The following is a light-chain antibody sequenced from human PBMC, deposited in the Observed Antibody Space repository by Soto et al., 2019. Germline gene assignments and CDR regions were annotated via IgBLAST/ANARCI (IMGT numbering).Light chain of an antibody. Sequence: DIQMTPSPSSLSASVGDRVTITCQASQDIKNYLHWYQQKPGKAPKLLIYEASNLETGVPSRFSGSGSGRSFTFTISSLQPEDIATYYCQQCDDFITFGGGTRIEIK. J-gene: IGKJ4*01. CDR3: QQCDDFIT. CDR2: EAS. V-gene: IGKV1-33*01. CDR1: QDIKNY.